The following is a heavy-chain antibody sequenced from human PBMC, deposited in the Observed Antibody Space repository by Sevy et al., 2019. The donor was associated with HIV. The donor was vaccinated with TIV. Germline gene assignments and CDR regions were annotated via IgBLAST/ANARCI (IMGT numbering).Heavy chain of an antibody. CDR3: ARPDDSSGYYIEYFQH. CDR1: GFTFSSYS. J-gene: IGHJ1*01. D-gene: IGHD3-22*01. V-gene: IGHV3-21*01. Sequence: GGSLRLSCAASGFTFSSYSMNWVRQAPGKGLEWVSSISSSSTYIYYADSVKGRFTISRDNAKNSLYLQMNSLRGEDTAVYYCARPDDSSGYYIEYFQHWGRGTLVTVSS. CDR2: ISSSSTYI.